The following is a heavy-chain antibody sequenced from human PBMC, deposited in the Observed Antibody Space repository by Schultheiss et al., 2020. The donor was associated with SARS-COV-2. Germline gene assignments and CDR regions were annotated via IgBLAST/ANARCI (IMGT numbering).Heavy chain of an antibody. CDR1: GGSVRSGSYY. J-gene: IGHJ5*02. V-gene: IGHV4-39*07. Sequence: SETLSLTCTVSGGSVRSGSYYWSWIRQPPGKGLEWIGEINHSGSTNYNPSLKSRVTISEDTSKNQFSLKLSSVTAADTAVYYCARGVSVTTGPGWFDPWGQGTLVTVSS. CDR3: ARGVSVTTGPGWFDP. CDR2: INHSGST. D-gene: IGHD4-17*01.